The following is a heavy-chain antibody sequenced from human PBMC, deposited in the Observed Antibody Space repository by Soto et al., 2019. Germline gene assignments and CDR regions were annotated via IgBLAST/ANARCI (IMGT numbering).Heavy chain of an antibody. J-gene: IGHJ6*03. D-gene: IGHD6-19*01. CDR2: IYPGDSDT. CDR3: ARQGLTVAGTYYYYYMDV. Sequence: GESLKISCKGSGYSFTSYWIGWVRQMPGKGLEWMGIIYPGDSDTRYSPSFQGQVTISADKSISTAYLQWSSLKASDTAMYYCARQGLTVAGTYYYYYMDVWGKGTTVTVSS. CDR1: GYSFTSYW. V-gene: IGHV5-51*01.